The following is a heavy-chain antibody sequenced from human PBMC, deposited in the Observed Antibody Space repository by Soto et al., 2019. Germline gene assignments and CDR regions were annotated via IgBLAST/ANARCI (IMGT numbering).Heavy chain of an antibody. CDR1: GFTFSSYA. CDR2: ISYDGSNK. D-gene: IGHD2-21*02. Sequence: ESGGGVVQPGRSLRLSCAASGFTFSSYAMHWVRQAPGKGLEWVAVISYDGSNKYYADSVKGRFTISRDNSKNTLYLQMNSLRAEDTAVYYCARGVGEAYCGGDCYGWYFDLWGRGTLVTVSS. V-gene: IGHV3-30-3*01. J-gene: IGHJ2*01. CDR3: ARGVGEAYCGGDCYGWYFDL.